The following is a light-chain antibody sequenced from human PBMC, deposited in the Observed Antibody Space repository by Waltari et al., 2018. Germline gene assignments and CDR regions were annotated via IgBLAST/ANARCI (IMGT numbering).Light chain of an antibody. J-gene: IGLJ3*02. Sequence: QAVLTQPSSLSASPGASASLTCTLPSGVNIVTYRIYWFQKKPGSPPRYPLNYRSASDKQQGSGDSSRFSGAKDASANAGVLLISGLQSDDEADYYCMVWHNNAVVFGVGTKLTVL. CDR1: SGVNIVTYR. CDR2: YRSASDK. V-gene: IGLV5-45*02. CDR3: MVWHNNAVV.